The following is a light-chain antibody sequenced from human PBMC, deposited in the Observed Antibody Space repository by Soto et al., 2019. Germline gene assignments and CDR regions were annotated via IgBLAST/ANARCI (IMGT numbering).Light chain of an antibody. CDR1: SCDVGGYNY. Sequence: QSVLTQPPSASGSLGQSVTISCTGTSCDVGGYNYVSWHQQHPGKAPKVMIYEVTKRPPGVPDRFSGSKSGNTASLTVSGLQAEDEADYYCSSFAGGGNPVLLGGGTKLTVL. CDR3: SSFAGGGNPVL. J-gene: IGLJ2*01. CDR2: EVT. V-gene: IGLV2-8*01.